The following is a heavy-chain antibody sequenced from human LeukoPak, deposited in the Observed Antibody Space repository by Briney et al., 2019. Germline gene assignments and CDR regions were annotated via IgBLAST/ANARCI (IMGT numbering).Heavy chain of an antibody. CDR3: ARNYYDSSGYYFTTIFDY. D-gene: IGHD3-22*01. J-gene: IGHJ4*02. CDR2: ISYDGSNK. V-gene: IGHV3-30-3*01. Sequence: GRSLRLSCTASGFTFSSYAMHWVRQAPGKGLEWVAVISYDGSNKYYADSVKGRFTISRDNSKNTLYLQMNSLRAEDTAVYYCARNYYDSSGYYFTTIFDYWGQGTLVTVSS. CDR1: GFTFSSYA.